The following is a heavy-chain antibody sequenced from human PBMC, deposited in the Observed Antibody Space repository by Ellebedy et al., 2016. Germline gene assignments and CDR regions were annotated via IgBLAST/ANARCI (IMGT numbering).Heavy chain of an antibody. V-gene: IGHV1-8*01. CDR2: INPASGDT. D-gene: IGHD3-10*01. Sequence: ASVKVSCKASGYRFTIFDINWVRQAPGQGLEWMGWINPASGDTVYAQRFHGRVVMTRATSINTAYMELSSLTSEDTAVYYCAKGAVWFGAFGMDFWGQGTTVTVSS. J-gene: IGHJ6*02. CDR3: AKGAVWFGAFGMDF. CDR1: GYRFTIFD.